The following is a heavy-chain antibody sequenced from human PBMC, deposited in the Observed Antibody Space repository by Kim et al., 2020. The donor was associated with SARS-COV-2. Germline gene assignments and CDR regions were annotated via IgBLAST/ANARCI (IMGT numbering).Heavy chain of an antibody. CDR3: ARSRRDGYNQSFDY. CDR2: IYYSGST. D-gene: IGHD5-12*01. J-gene: IGHJ4*02. Sequence: SETLSLTCTVSGGSISSYYWSWIRQPPGKGLEWIGYIYYSGSTNYNPSLKSRVTISVDTSKNQFSLKLSSVTAADTAVYYCARSRRDGYNQSFDYWGQGTLVTVSS. V-gene: IGHV4-59*13. CDR1: GGSISSYY.